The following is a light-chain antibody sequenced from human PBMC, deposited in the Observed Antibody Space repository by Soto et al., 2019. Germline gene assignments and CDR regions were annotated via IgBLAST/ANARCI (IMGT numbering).Light chain of an antibody. J-gene: IGKJ3*01. V-gene: IGKV3-11*01. Sequence: EIVLTQSPATLSLSPGERATLSCRASQSVSIYLAWYQQKPGQAPSLLIYDASNRASGIPSRFSGSVSGTDFTLTISSLWPEYFAVYICQQRRHSSLFTLGPVPKVDI. CDR3: QQRRHSSLFT. CDR1: QSVSIY. CDR2: DAS.